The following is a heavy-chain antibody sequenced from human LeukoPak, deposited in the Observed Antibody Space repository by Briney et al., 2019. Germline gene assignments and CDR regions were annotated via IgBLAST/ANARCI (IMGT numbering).Heavy chain of an antibody. D-gene: IGHD2-2*01. J-gene: IGHJ4*02. CDR3: ARGARYCSSTSCYGGEDY. Sequence: ASVKVSCKASGYTFTSYDINWVRQATGQGLEWMGWMNPNSGNTGYAQKFQGRVTMTRNTPISTAYMELSSLRPEDTAVYYCARGARYCSSTSCYGGEDYWGQGTLVTVSS. V-gene: IGHV1-8*01. CDR2: MNPNSGNT. CDR1: GYTFTSYD.